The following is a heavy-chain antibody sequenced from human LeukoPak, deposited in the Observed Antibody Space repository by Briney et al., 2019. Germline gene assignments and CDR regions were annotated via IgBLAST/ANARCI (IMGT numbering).Heavy chain of an antibody. J-gene: IGHJ6*03. D-gene: IGHD3-10*01. CDR2: IRSDGSTK. CDR3: AKDATEIFLWFGDLSSYYMDV. Sequence: PGGSLRLSCAASGFTFSNYGMYWVRQAPGKGLKWVAFIRSDGSTKYYTDSVKGRFTISRDNSKNTLYLQMNNLRGDDTAVYYCAKDATEIFLWFGDLSSYYMDVWGKGTTVTISS. V-gene: IGHV3-30*02. CDR1: GFTFSNYG.